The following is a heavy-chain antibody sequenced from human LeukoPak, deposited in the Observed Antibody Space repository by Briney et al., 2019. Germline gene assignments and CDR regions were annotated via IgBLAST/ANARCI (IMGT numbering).Heavy chain of an antibody. CDR1: GGSISSSNYY. Sequence: PSEPLSLTCTVSGGSISSSNYYWGWIRRPPAKGLERLGFTYYRGSTYYTPSLKNRVTISVDTSKNQFSLKLSSVTAADTAVYYCAGTEKQWLVLYNWFDPWGQGTLVTVSS. J-gene: IGHJ5*02. CDR2: TYYRGST. CDR3: AGTEKQWLVLYNWFDP. V-gene: IGHV4-39*01. D-gene: IGHD6-19*01.